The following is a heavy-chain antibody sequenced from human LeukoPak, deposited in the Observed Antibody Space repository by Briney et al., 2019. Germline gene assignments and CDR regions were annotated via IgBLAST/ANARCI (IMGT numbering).Heavy chain of an antibody. D-gene: IGHD3-9*01. CDR1: GYTFSSYG. CDR2: ISAYNGNT. J-gene: IGHJ2*01. Sequence: ASVKVSCKASGYTFSSYGINWVRQAPGQGLQWMGWISAYNGNTKYAQKLQGRVTMTTDTSASTAYMELRSLTSDDTAVYYCARDPNILTPWYFDHWGRGTLVTVSS. CDR3: ARDPNILTPWYFDH. V-gene: IGHV1-18*01.